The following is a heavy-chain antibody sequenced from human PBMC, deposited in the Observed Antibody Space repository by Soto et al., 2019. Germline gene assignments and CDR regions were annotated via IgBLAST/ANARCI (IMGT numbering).Heavy chain of an antibody. D-gene: IGHD2-2*01. CDR2: ILYDGTNT. CDR1: GFTFSNYG. J-gene: IGHJ6*02. V-gene: IGHV3-30*18. CDR3: AKVECSTTSCPPIYYYYYYGMDV. Sequence: GGSLRLSCAASGFTFSNYGMHWVRQAPGKGLEWVALILYDGTNTQYADSVKGRFTISRDNSKNTLYLQMNSLRPEDTAVYCCAKVECSTTSCPPIYYYYYYGMDVWGQGTTVTVSS.